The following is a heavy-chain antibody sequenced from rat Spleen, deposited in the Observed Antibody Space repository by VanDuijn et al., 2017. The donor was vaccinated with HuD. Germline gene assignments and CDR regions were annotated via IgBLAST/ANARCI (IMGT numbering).Heavy chain of an antibody. CDR3: ARETGYNSYFDY. V-gene: IGHV5-25*01. J-gene: IGHJ2*01. Sequence: EVQLVESDGGLVLPGRSLKLSCAAAGFISSDHYVAWVRQAPTKGLEWVATISPSGGSTYYRDSVKGRFTVSRDNAKSTLYLQMDSLRSEDTATYYCARETGYNSYFDYWGQGVMVTVSS. CDR1: GFISSDHY. D-gene: IGHD1-4*01. CDR2: ISPSGGST.